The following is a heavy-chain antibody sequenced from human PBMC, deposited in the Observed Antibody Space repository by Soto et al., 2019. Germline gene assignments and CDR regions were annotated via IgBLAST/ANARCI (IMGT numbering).Heavy chain of an antibody. CDR3: ARGAQGFFPVSGIYFYFDH. CDR1: GYIFTDHL. Sequence: GASVKVSCKTSGYIFTDHLIHWVRQSPGQGLQWVGWVHPDSGGTNVAQAFQDRVTMTADTSITTAYMDLARLRPDETAIFYCARGAQGFFPVSGIYFYFDHWGQGTPVTVSS. V-gene: IGHV1-2*02. J-gene: IGHJ4*02. CDR2: VHPDSGGT. D-gene: IGHD3-22*01.